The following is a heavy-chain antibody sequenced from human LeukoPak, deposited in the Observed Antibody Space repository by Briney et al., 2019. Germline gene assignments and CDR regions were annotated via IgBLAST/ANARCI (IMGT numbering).Heavy chain of an antibody. CDR1: GFTFRSYG. D-gene: IGHD3-22*01. CDR2: IWYDGSNK. CDR3: AKAGSSGPFDY. J-gene: IGHJ4*02. Sequence: GGSLRLSCAASGFTFRSYGMHWVRQAPGKGLEWVAVIWYDGSNKYYADSVKGRFTISRDNSKNTLYLQMNSLRAEDTAVYYRAKAGSSGPFDYWGQGTLVTVSS. V-gene: IGHV3-33*06.